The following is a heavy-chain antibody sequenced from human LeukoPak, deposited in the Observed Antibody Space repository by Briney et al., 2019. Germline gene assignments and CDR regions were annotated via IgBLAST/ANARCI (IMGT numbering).Heavy chain of an antibody. V-gene: IGHV3-66*01. J-gene: IGHJ1*01. CDR1: GFTVSSNY. CDR2: IYSGGST. CDR3: ARDQPYSSGWTLFQH. Sequence: GGSLRLSGAASGFTVSSNYMSWVRQAPGKGLEWVSVIYSGGSTYYADSVKGRFTISRDNSKNTLYLQMNSLRAEDTAVYYCARDQPYSSGWTLFQHWGLGTLVTVSS. D-gene: IGHD6-19*01.